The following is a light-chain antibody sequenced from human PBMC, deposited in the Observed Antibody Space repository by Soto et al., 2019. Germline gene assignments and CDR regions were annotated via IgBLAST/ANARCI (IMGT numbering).Light chain of an antibody. V-gene: IGLV2-8*01. CDR2: EVT. J-gene: IGLJ1*01. Sequence: QSVLTQPPSASGSPGQSVTISCTGTSCDVGGYDYVSLYQQHPGKAPKLMIYEVTKRPLGVPDRFSGSKSGNTASLTVSGLQAEDEADYYCSSYAGSDNPYVFGTGTKVTVL. CDR1: SCDVGGYDY. CDR3: SSYAGSDNPYV.